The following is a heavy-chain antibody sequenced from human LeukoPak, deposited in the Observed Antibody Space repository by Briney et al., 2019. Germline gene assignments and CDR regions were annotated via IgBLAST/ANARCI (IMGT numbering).Heavy chain of an antibody. CDR1: GGSISSYY. CDR3: ARPLGYCSGGSCYGDAFDI. D-gene: IGHD2-15*01. V-gene: IGHV4-59*08. Sequence: SETLSLTCTVSGGSISSYYWSWIRQPPGKGLEWIGYIIYSGSTNYNPSLKSRVTISVDTSKNQFSLKLRSVTAADTAVYYCARPLGYCSGGSCYGDAFDIWGQGTMVTVSS. J-gene: IGHJ3*02. CDR2: IIYSGST.